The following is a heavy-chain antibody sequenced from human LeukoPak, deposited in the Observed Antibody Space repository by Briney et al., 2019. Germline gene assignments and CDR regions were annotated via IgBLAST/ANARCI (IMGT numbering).Heavy chain of an antibody. J-gene: IGHJ4*02. CDR2: INTNTGNP. CDR1: GYTFTSYA. CDR3: ARAWVARGSIIAAEYYFDY. V-gene: IGHV7-4-1*02. D-gene: IGHD6-13*01. Sequence: ASVKVSCKASGYTFTSYAMNWVRQAPGQGLEWMGWINTNTGNPTYAQGFTGRFVFSLDTSVSTAYLQISSLKAEDTAVYYCARAWVARGSIIAAEYYFDYWGQGTLVTVSS.